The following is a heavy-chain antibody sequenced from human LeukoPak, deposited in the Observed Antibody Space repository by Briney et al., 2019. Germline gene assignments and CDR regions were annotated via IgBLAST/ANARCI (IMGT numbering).Heavy chain of an antibody. J-gene: IGHJ5*02. V-gene: IGHV3-66*03. CDR3: ARDRAVTQDWVEFDP. CDR2: IRDSGET. Sequence: GGSLRLSCAGSGFSVSNYYMSWVRQAPGKGLEWVSLIRDSGETFYADSVKGRFTISRDDSKNTMYLQMNRLRVEDTAVYFCARDRAVTQDWVEFDPWGQGTLVTVSS. D-gene: IGHD4-17*01. CDR1: GFSVSNYY.